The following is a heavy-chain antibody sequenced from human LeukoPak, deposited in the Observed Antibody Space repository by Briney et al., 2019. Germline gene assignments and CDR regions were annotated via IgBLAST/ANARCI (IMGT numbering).Heavy chain of an antibody. V-gene: IGHV1-46*01. CDR2: INPSGGST. CDR1: GYTFTSYY. Sequence: ASVKVSCKASGYTFTSYYLYWVRQAPGQGLEWMGVINPSGGSTTSAQKFQGRVTITADKSTSTAYMELSSLRSEDTAVYYCVKNSGRDGGNWGQGTLVTVSS. J-gene: IGHJ4*02. D-gene: IGHD6-25*01. CDR3: VKNSGRDGGN.